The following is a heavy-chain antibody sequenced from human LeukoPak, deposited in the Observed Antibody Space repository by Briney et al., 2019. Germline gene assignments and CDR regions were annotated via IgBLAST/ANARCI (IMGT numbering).Heavy chain of an antibody. CDR3: AKAGSYWDFDY. V-gene: IGHV3-33*06. Sequence: GGSLRLSCATSGSSFSNYGMHWVRQAPGKGLEWVAVIWYDGSNKYYGDSVKGRFTISRDNSKNTLYLQMNSLRAEDTAVYYCAKAGSYWDFDYWGQGTLVIVSS. CDR1: GSSFSNYG. D-gene: IGHD1-26*01. J-gene: IGHJ4*02. CDR2: IWYDGSNK.